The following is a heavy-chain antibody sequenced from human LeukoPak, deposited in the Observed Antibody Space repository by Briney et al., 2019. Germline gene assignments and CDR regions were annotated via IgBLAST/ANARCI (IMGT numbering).Heavy chain of an antibody. CDR2: ISYSGST. V-gene: IGHV4-39*01. CDR1: GGSISSSSYY. Sequence: PSETLSLTCAASGGSISSSSYYWGWIRQPPGKGLECIGSISYSGSTYYNPSLKSRVTLSVDTSKNEFSLKLSSVTAADTAVYYCASQGYSGFVPPDYWGQGTLVTVSS. J-gene: IGHJ4*02. CDR3: ASQGYSGFVPPDY. D-gene: IGHD5-12*01.